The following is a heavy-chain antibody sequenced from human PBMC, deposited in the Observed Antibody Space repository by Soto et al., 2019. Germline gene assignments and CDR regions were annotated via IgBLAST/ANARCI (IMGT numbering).Heavy chain of an antibody. Sequence: QVQLQESGPGLVKPSQTLSLTCTVSGGSISSGGYYWSWIRQHPGKGLEWIGYIYYSGSTYYNPSLKRRVTISVDTSKNQFSLKLSSVTAADTAVYYCARKFISSSWYGKAFDIWGQGTMVTVSS. J-gene: IGHJ3*02. D-gene: IGHD6-13*01. CDR1: GGSISSGGYY. CDR3: ARKFISSSWYGKAFDI. V-gene: IGHV4-31*03. CDR2: IYYSGST.